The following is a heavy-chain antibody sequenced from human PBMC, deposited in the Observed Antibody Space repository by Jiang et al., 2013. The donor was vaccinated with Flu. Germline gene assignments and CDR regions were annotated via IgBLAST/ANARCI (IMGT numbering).Heavy chain of an antibody. J-gene: IGHJ4*02. V-gene: IGHV4-59*01. CDR1: GGSISSYY. D-gene: IGHD3-22*01. CDR2: IYYSGST. CDR3: ARGGDWYYYDSSGYHYFDY. Sequence: GPGLVKPSETLSLTRTVSGGSISSYYWSWIRQPPGKGLEWIGYIYYSGSTNYNPSLKSRVTISVDTSKNQFSLKLSSVTAADTAVYYCARGGDWYYYDSSGYHYFDYWGQGTLVTVSS.